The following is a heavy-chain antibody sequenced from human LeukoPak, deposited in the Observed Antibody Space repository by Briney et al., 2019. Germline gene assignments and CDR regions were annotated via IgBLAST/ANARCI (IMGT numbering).Heavy chain of an antibody. Sequence: SETLSLTCTVSAGSISNYYWSWIRQPPGKGLEWIGCIYYGGSTNYNPSLKSRVTISVDTSKNQFSLKLSSVTAADTAVYYCARRRYYDSSGYYYYGMDVWGQGTTVTDSS. CDR3: ARRRYYDSSGYYYYGMDV. J-gene: IGHJ6*02. CDR2: IYYGGST. D-gene: IGHD3-22*01. V-gene: IGHV4-59*01. CDR1: AGSISNYY.